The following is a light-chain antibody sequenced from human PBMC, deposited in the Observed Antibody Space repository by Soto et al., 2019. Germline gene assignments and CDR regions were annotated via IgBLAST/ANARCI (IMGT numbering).Light chain of an antibody. CDR2: GSS. CDR1: RSVTSN. Sequence: EIVLTHSPGTLSLSPGERATLSCRASRSVTSNLAWYQQKLGQAPRLLIYGSSTRATGIPDRFSGGGSGAEYTLTISSLQSEDFAVYYCQQRSNWPPITFGQGTRLEIK. V-gene: IGKV3-15*01. CDR3: QQRSNWPPIT. J-gene: IGKJ5*01.